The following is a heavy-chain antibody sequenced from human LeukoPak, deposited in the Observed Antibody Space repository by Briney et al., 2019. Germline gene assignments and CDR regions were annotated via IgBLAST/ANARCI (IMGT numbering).Heavy chain of an antibody. V-gene: IGHV3-21*01. CDR1: GFTFSSYS. J-gene: IGHJ3*02. CDR2: ISSSGSYI. D-gene: IGHD4-23*01. CDR3: ARENDYGGNSDAFDI. Sequence: PGGSLRLSCAASGFTFSSYSMNWVRQAPGKGLQWVSSISSSGSYIYYADSVKGRFTISRDNAKNSLYLQMSSLRAEDTAVYYCARENDYGGNSDAFDIWGQGTMVTVSS.